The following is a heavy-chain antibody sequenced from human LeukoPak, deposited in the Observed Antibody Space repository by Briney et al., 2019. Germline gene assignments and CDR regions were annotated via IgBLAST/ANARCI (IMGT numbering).Heavy chain of an antibody. CDR2: IYTSGST. CDR3: ARDLSYCSSTRCYAPYYFDY. D-gene: IGHD2-2*01. J-gene: IGHJ4*02. Sequence: PSETLSLTCSVFGGSVGSYYWSWIRQPAGKGLEWIGRIYTSGSTNYNPSLRSRATISVDKSKSQLSLKLTSVTAADTAVYYCARDLSYCSSTRCYAPYYFDYWGQGTLVTVSS. CDR1: GGSVGSYY. V-gene: IGHV4-4*07.